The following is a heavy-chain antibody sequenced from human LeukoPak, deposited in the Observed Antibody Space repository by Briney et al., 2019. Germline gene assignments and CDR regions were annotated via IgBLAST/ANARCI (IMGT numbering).Heavy chain of an antibody. D-gene: IGHD2-15*01. CDR3: ARVQGYCSGGSCFPWDY. J-gene: IGHJ4*02. CDR2: IKQDGNQK. V-gene: IGHV3-7*05. Sequence: GGSLRLSCAASGYTFSSYSMSWVRQAPGKGLEWVANIKQDGNQKYYVDSVKGRFTISRDNAQNSLYLQMNSLRAEETAVYYCARVQGYCSGGSCFPWDYWGQGALVTVSS. CDR1: GYTFSSYS.